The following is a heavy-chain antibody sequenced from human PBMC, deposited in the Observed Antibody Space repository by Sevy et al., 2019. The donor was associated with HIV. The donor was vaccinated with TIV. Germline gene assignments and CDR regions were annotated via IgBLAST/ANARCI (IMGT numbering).Heavy chain of an antibody. CDR2: IYSGGAT. V-gene: IGHV3-53*01. CDR1: GLTVSSNY. CDR3: ARGGLDSNWCRSFDY. J-gene: IGHJ4*02. Sequence: GGSLRLSCAVSGLTVSSNYMNWVRQAPGKGLEWVSLIYSGGATYYADSVNGRFSISGDDSKNTLYLQMDSLRAEDTAADDCARGGLDSNWCRSFDYWGRGTLVTVSS. D-gene: IGHD6-13*01.